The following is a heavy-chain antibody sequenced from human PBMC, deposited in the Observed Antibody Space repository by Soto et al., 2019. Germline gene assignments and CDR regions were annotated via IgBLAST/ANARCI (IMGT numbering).Heavy chain of an antibody. CDR3: ARGEATWVDGLFDY. D-gene: IGHD1-26*01. J-gene: IGHJ4*02. CDR2: IGTAGDT. CDR1: GFTFSSYD. Sequence: GESLKISCAASGFTFSSYDMHWVRQATGKGLEWVSAIGTAGDTYYPGSVKGRFTISRENAKNSLYLQMNSLRAEDTAVYYCARGEATWVDGLFDYWGQGTLVTVSS. V-gene: IGHV3-13*01.